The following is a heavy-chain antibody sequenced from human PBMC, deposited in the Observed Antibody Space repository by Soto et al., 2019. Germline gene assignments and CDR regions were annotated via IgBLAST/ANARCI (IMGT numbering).Heavy chain of an antibody. J-gene: IGHJ4*02. Sequence: GSGPTLVNPTQTLTLTCTFSGFSLSTSGMCVSWIRQPPGKALEWLALIDWDDVKYYSTSLKTRLTISKDTSKNQVVLRMTNMDPVDTATYYCARIRNTRGSGWYYFDYWGQGTLVTVSS. D-gene: IGHD6-19*01. CDR2: IDWDDVK. V-gene: IGHV2-70*01. CDR3: ARIRNTRGSGWYYFDY. CDR1: GFSLSTSGMC.